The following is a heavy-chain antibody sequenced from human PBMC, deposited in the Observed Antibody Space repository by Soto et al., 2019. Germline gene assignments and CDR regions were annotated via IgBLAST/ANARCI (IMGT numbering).Heavy chain of an antibody. D-gene: IGHD6-19*01. CDR3: ARGKDSSGWYLDY. CDR2: IGAYHGNT. V-gene: IGHV1-18*01. Sequence: ASVKVSCKASGYTFPSYGISWVRQAPGLGLEWMGWIGAYHGNTNYAQKLQGRVTMTPDTSTSASYMELRSLRSDDTAVYYCARGKDSSGWYLDYWGQGTRVTVSS. J-gene: IGHJ4*02. CDR1: GYTFPSYG.